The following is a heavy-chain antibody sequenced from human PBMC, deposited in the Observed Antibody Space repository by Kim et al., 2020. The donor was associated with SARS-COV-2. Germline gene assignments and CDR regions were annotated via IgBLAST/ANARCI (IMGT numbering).Heavy chain of an antibody. D-gene: IGHD4-17*01. CDR3: ARTHDYGDYRLYGMDV. J-gene: IGHJ6*02. Sequence: SETLSLTCTVSGGSISSYYWSWIRQPPGKGLEWIGYIYYSGSTNYNPSLKSRVTISVDTSKNQFSLKLSSVTAADTAVYYCARTHDYGDYRLYGMDVWGQGTTVTVSS. CDR2: IYYSGST. CDR1: GGSISSYY. V-gene: IGHV4-59*01.